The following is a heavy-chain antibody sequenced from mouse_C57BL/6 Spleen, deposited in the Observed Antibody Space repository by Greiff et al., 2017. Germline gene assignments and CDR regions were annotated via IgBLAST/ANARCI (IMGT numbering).Heavy chain of an antibody. Sequence: EVKLVESGPGLVKPSQSLSLTCTVTGYSITSGYDWHWIRHFPGNKLEWMGYISYSGSTNYNPSLKSRISITHDTSKSHFFLKLNSVTTEDTATYYCARGGGYDGYYAMDYWGQGTSVTVSS. CDR2: ISYSGST. CDR3: ARGGGYDGYYAMDY. D-gene: IGHD2-2*01. CDR1: GYSITSGYD. J-gene: IGHJ4*01. V-gene: IGHV3-1*01.